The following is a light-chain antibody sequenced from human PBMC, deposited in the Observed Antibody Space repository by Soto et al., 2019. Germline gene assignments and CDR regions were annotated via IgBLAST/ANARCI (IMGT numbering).Light chain of an antibody. V-gene: IGKV3-20*01. CDR3: QQYGSSGT. J-gene: IGKJ1*01. Sequence: EIVFTQSPGTLSLSPGERATLSCRASQSVSNNYLAWYQQKPGQAPRLLIYGASNRATGIPDSFSGSGSGTDFTLTISRLEPEDFAVYYCQQYGSSGTFGQGTKVDIK. CDR2: GAS. CDR1: QSVSNNY.